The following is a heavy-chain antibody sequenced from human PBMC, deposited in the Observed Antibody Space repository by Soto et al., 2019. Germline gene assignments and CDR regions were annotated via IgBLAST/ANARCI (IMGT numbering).Heavy chain of an antibody. CDR1: GFTFRNYV. CDR3: SRYCITNNCQPESYFGMDV. J-gene: IGHJ6*02. D-gene: IGHD2-15*01. Sequence: HPGGSLRLSCAASGFTFRNYVLSWVRQAPGKGLEWVSIITGGGEITLYADSVRGRFTISRDNSRNTVNLQMNNLRAEDTGVYFCSRYCITNNCQPESYFGMDVWGHGTTVTVSS. CDR2: ITGGGEIT. V-gene: IGHV3-23*01.